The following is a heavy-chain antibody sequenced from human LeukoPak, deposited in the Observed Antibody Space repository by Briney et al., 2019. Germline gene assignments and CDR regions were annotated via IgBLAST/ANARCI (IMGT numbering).Heavy chain of an antibody. Sequence: GASVTVSCKASGYTFTNYGNSWVRQAPGQGLEWMGWISAYNGNTNYAQKLQVRISMTTDTSTSTAYMELRSLRSDDTAVYYCARGCSGGRCYSVDAFDIWGQGTVVTVSS. D-gene: IGHD2-15*01. CDR1: GYTFTNYG. CDR3: ARGCSGGRCYSVDAFDI. V-gene: IGHV1-18*01. CDR2: ISAYNGNT. J-gene: IGHJ3*02.